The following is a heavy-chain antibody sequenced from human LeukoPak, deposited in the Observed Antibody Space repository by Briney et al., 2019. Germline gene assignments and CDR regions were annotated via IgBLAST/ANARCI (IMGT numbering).Heavy chain of an antibody. J-gene: IGHJ1*01. CDR3: ARSPSQYCSSTSCYTEPEYFQH. Sequence: GGSLRLSCAASGFTFSSYSMNWVRQAPGKGLEWVSSISSSSSYIYYADSVKGRFTISRDNAKNPLYLQMNSLRAEDTAVYYCARSPSQYCSSTSCYTEPEYFQHWGQGTLVTVSS. CDR2: ISSSSSYI. V-gene: IGHV3-21*01. D-gene: IGHD2-2*02. CDR1: GFTFSSYS.